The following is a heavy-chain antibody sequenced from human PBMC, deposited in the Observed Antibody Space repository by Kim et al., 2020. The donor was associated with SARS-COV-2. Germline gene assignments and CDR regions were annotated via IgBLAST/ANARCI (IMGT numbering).Heavy chain of an antibody. J-gene: IGHJ6*02. CDR3: AKDRITMVRGAIPLGYYYYYGMDV. Sequence: GGSLRLSCAASGFTFSSYAMSWVRQAPGKGLEWVSVIYSGGSSTYYADSVKGRFTISRDNSKNTLYLQMNSLRAEDTAVYYCAKDRITMVRGAIPLGYYYYYGMDVWGQGTTVTVSS. V-gene: IGHV3-23*03. CDR2: IYSGGSST. CDR1: GFTFSSYA. D-gene: IGHD3-10*01.